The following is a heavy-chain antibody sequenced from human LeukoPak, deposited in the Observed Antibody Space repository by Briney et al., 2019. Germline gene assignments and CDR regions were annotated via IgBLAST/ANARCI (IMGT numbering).Heavy chain of an antibody. J-gene: IGHJ4*02. CDR3: ARDQTYYFDY. V-gene: IGHV4-4*07. CDR1: GCSISSYY. Sequence: KPSETLSLTCTASGCSISSYYRSWIRQPAGKGLEWIGRIYTSGSTNYNPSLKSRVIMSVDTSKNQFSLKLSSVTAADTAVYYCARDQTYYFDYWGQGTLVTVSS. CDR2: IYTSGST.